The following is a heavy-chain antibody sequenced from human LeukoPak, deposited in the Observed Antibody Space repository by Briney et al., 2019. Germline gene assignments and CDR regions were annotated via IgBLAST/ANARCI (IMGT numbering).Heavy chain of an antibody. V-gene: IGHV4-4*07. CDR2: IYSTGST. Sequence: SETLSLTCTVSGGSISSYYWSWIRQPAGKGLEWIGRIYSTGSTNYNPSLKSRVTVSVDTSKNQFSLRLRSVTAADTAVYYCARQIASAGTAGFDFWGEGALVTVSS. J-gene: IGHJ4*02. CDR1: GGSISSYY. D-gene: IGHD6-13*01. CDR3: ARQIASAGTAGFDF.